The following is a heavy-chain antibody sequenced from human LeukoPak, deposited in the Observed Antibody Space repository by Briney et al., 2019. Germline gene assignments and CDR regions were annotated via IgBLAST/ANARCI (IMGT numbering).Heavy chain of an antibody. CDR2: IYYSGST. Sequence: SETLSLTCTVSGGSISSYYWSWIRQPPWKGLEWIGYIYYSGSTNYNPSLKSRVAISVDTSKNQFSLKLNSVTAADTAVYYCARDRIAAAGKNWYFDLWGRGTLVTVSS. CDR3: ARDRIAAAGKNWYFDL. CDR1: GGSISSYY. J-gene: IGHJ2*01. V-gene: IGHV4-59*01. D-gene: IGHD6-13*01.